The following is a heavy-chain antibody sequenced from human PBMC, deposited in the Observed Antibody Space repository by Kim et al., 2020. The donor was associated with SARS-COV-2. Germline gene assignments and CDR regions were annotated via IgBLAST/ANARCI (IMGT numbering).Heavy chain of an antibody. D-gene: IGHD5-12*01. CDR1: GGSISSSSYY. V-gene: IGHV4-39*01. CDR3: VGYSGYLGFY. J-gene: IGHJ4*02. CDR2: IYYSGST. Sequence: SETLSLTCTVSGGSISSSSYYWGWIRQPPGKGLEWIGSIYYSGSTYYNPSLKSRVTISVDTSKNQFSLKLSSVTAADTAVYYCVGYSGYLGFYWGQGTLVTVSS.